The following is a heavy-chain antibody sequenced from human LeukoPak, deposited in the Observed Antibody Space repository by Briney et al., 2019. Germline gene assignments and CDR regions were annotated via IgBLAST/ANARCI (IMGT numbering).Heavy chain of an antibody. CDR2: ISYHGSDE. CDR1: GFTFTSYA. Sequence: GGPLRLSCAASGFTFTSYAMDWVRQAPGKGLEWVTTISYHGSDEYYADSVTGRFTISRDNFKNTLYLQMNSLRAEDTAVYYCARDPEKNYYGSGSYQPPFDPWGQGTLVTVSS. J-gene: IGHJ5*02. CDR3: ARDPEKNYYGSGSYQPPFDP. V-gene: IGHV3-30-3*01. D-gene: IGHD3-10*01.